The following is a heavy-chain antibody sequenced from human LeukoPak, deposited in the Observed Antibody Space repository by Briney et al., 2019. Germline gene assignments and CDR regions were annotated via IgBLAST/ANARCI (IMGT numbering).Heavy chain of an antibody. Sequence: SETLSLTCTVSGGSISSGGYYWSWIRQHPGKGLEWIGYIYYSGSTYYNPSLKSRVTISVDTSKNQFSLKLSSVTAADTAVYYCARRGCCGGDCYSLSGWFDPWGQGTLVTVSS. J-gene: IGHJ5*02. V-gene: IGHV4-31*03. CDR2: IYYSGST. D-gene: IGHD2-21*02. CDR1: GGSISSGGYY. CDR3: ARRGCCGGDCYSLSGWFDP.